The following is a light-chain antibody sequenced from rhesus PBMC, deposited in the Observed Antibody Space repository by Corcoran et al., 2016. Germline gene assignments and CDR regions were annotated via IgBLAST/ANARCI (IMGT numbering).Light chain of an antibody. Sequence: DIQMTQSPSSLSASVGDKVTITCHAIQAISCGLAWYQQQPGKAPQPLPYYATSLHRGVPSRFSGSGSGTDYTITLSSLQPEEFATYYCQQYGDLAYSFGQGAKVEIE. CDR1: QAISCG. J-gene: IGKJ2*01. CDR3: QQYGDLAYS. CDR2: YAT. V-gene: IGKV1-19*01.